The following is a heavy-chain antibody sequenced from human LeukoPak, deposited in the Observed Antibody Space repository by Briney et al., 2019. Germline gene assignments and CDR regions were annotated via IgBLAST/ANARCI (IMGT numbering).Heavy chain of an antibody. D-gene: IGHD5-24*01. CDR3: ARSSWRFYYYYYYMDV. V-gene: IGHV4-61*10. CDR1: SGSITSGGYH. CDR2: VHHSGST. Sequence: SETLSLTCTVSSGSITSGGYHWSWIRQSAGKGLEWIGRVHHSGSTNYNPSLKSRVTISVDTSKNQFSLKLSSVTAADTAVYYCARSSWRFYYYYYYMDVWGKGTTVTVSS. J-gene: IGHJ6*03.